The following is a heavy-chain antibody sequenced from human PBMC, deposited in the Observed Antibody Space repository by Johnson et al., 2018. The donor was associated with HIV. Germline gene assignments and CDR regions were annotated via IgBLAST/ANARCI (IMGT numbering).Heavy chain of an antibody. Sequence: VQLVESGGGVVQPGRSLRLSCAASGFTFSNYAIHWVRQAPGTGLEWVAVISYDGSNKYYADSVKGRFTISRDNSKNTLYLQMNSLRAEVTAVYYCAREVYDSSGYYYDAFDIWGQGTMVTVSS. J-gene: IGHJ3*02. V-gene: IGHV3-30-3*01. CDR1: GFTFSNYA. CDR3: AREVYDSSGYYYDAFDI. D-gene: IGHD3-22*01. CDR2: ISYDGSNK.